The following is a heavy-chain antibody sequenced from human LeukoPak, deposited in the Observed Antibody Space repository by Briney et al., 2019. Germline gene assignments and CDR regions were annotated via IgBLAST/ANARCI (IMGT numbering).Heavy chain of an antibody. V-gene: IGHV3-64D*06. CDR2: ISSNGSST. CDR3: VKGYYDILTGYEYFDY. J-gene: IGHJ4*02. Sequence: PGGSLRLSCSASGFTFSSYAMHWVRQAPGKGLEYVSAISSNGSSTYYADSVKGRFTISRDNSKNTLYLQMSSVRSEDTAVYYCVKGYYDILTGYEYFDYWGQGTLVTVSS. CDR1: GFTFSSYA. D-gene: IGHD3-9*01.